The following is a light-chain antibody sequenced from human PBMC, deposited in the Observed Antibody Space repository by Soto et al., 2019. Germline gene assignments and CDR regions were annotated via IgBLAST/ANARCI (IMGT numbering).Light chain of an antibody. CDR1: QGIRNF. CDR2: AAS. V-gene: IGKV1-27*01. J-gene: IGKJ3*01. Sequence: DIQMTQSPTSLSASVGDRVTITFRAIQGIRNFVAWYQQKPGKAPKLLLYAASTLQSGVPSRFSGSGSGTDFTLTINSLQPEDVATYSCQKYSSVPVFGPGTKVEIK. CDR3: QKYSSVPV.